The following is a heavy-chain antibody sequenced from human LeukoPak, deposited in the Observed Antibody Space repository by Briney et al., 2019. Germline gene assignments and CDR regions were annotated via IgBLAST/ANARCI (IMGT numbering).Heavy chain of an antibody. Sequence: SETLSLTCTVSGGSISSHYWSWIRQPPGKGLEWIGYIYYSGSTNYNPSLKSRVTISVDTSKNQFSLKLSSVTAADTAVYYCASMDLAAGTIDYWGQGTLVTVSS. CDR2: IYYSGST. CDR3: ASMDLAAGTIDY. D-gene: IGHD6-13*01. J-gene: IGHJ4*02. V-gene: IGHV4-59*11. CDR1: GGSISSHY.